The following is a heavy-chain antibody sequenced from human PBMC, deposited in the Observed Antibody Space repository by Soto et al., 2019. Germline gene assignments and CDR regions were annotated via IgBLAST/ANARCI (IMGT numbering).Heavy chain of an antibody. D-gene: IGHD2-15*01. CDR2: ISYDGNNE. Sequence: QVQLVESGGGVVQPGRSLRLSCAGSGFTFSGFGMHWVRQVPGKGLEWVAVISYDGNNEYYADSVKGPFTICRDNSKNTLYLQMNSVRAQDSPVYYCANGVIPLYFVTGGCYSIQPYWSPETLVTVSS. CDR1: GFTFSGFG. V-gene: IGHV3-30*18. CDR3: ANGVIPLYFVTGGCYSIQPY. J-gene: IGHJ4*02.